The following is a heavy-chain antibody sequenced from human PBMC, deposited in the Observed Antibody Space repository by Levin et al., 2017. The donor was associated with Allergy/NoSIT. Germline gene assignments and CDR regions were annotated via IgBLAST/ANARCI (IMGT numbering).Heavy chain of an antibody. CDR3: VRDKREGIAAPDEGCDR. Sequence: GGSLRLSCAASGFTFSSYAMHWVRQAPGKGLEWVAVISYDGSNKYYADSVKGRFTISRDNSKNTLYLQMNSLRAEDTAVYYCVRDKREGIAAPDEGCDRWGQGTMVT. J-gene: IGHJ3*02. CDR2: ISYDGSNK. V-gene: IGHV3-30-3*01. D-gene: IGHD6-25*01. CDR1: GFTFSSYA.